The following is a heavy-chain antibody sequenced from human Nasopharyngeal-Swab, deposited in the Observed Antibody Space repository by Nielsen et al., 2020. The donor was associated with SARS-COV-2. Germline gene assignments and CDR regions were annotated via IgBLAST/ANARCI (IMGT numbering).Heavy chain of an antibody. J-gene: IGHJ4*02. V-gene: IGHV4-34*01. CDR3: ARGPLMNYDSSGYYCDY. CDR2: INHSGST. CDR1: GGSFSGYY. Sequence: SETLSLTCAVYGGSFSGYYWSWIRQPPGKGLEWIGEINHSGSTNYNPSLKSRVTISVDTSKNQFSLKLSSVTAADTAVYYCARGPLMNYDSSGYYCDYWGQGTLVTVSS. D-gene: IGHD3-22*01.